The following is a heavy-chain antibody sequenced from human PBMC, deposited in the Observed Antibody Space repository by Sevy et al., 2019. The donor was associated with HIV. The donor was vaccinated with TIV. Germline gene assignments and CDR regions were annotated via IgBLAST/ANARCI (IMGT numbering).Heavy chain of an antibody. J-gene: IGHJ6*02. CDR1: GFTFSSYA. V-gene: IGHV3-23*01. Sequence: GGSLRLSCAASGFTFSSYAMSWVRQAPGKGLEWVSTIRGSGGSTYYADSVKGRFTLSRDNSKNTLYFQMNSLRAEDTAVYYCHGDYDSSQLASYYYYGMDVWGQGTTVTVSS. D-gene: IGHD3-22*01. CDR2: IRGSGGST. CDR3: HGDYDSSQLASYYYYGMDV.